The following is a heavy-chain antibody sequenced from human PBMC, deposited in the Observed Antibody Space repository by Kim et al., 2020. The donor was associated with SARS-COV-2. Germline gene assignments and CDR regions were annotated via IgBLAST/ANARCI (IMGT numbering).Heavy chain of an antibody. J-gene: IGHJ6*02. CDR2: IRSKAYGGTT. CDR1: GFTFGDYA. CDR3: TGGGSSCYPEYGMDV. D-gene: IGHD6-13*01. Sequence: GGSLRLSCTASGFTFGDYAMSWVRQAPGKGLEWVGFIRSKAYGGTTEYAASVKGRFTISRDDSKSIAYMQMNSLNTEDTAVYYCTGGGSSCYPEYGMDVWGQGTTGTVSS. V-gene: IGHV3-49*04.